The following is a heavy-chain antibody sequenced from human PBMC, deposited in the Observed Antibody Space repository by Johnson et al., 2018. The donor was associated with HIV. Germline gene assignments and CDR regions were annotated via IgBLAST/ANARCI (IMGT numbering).Heavy chain of an antibody. CDR1: GFTFSSYG. V-gene: IGHV3-30*02. J-gene: IGHJ3*02. Sequence: QVQLVESGGGVVQPGGSLRLSCAASGFTFSSYGMHWVRQAPGKGLEWVAFIRYDGSNKYYADSVKGRFTISRDNSKNTLYLQMNSLRAEDTAVYYCAKDTEAAAGTDDAFDIWGQGTMVTVSS. CDR2: IRYDGSNK. D-gene: IGHD6-13*01. CDR3: AKDTEAAAGTDDAFDI.